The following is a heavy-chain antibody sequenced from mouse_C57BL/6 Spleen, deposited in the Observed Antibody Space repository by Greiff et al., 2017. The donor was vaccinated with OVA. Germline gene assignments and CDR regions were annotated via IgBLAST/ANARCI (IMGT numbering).Heavy chain of an antibody. CDR2: IYPGSGST. D-gene: IGHD1-1*01. V-gene: IGHV1-55*01. CDR1: GYTFTSYW. Sequence: QVQLQQSGAELVKPGASVKMSCKASGYTFTSYWITWVKQRPGQGLEWIGDIYPGSGSTNYNEKFKSKATLTVDTSSSTAYMQLSSLTSEDSAVYYCARRGDGSSLLAYWGQGTLVTVSA. CDR3: ARRGDGSSLLAY. J-gene: IGHJ3*01.